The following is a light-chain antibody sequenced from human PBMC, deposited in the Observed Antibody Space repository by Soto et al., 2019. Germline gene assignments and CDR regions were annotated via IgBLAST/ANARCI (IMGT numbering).Light chain of an antibody. CDR1: QGINKF. CDR3: QMYNSDPPWT. CDR2: AAT. V-gene: IGKV1-27*01. J-gene: IGKJ1*01. Sequence: DIQMTQSPSSLSASVGDRVTITCRAGQGINKFLAWYQQKPGEVPKLLIHAATTLQSGVPSRFSGSGSGTDFPLTISGLQPEDVATYYCQMYNSDPPWTFGQGTRVEIK.